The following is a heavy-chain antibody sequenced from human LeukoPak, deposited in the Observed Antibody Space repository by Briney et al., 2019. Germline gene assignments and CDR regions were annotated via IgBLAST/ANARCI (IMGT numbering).Heavy chain of an antibody. J-gene: IGHJ2*01. CDR3: ARDLKWPYWYFDL. CDR1: GFTVSSNY. D-gene: IGHD5-12*01. CDR2: IYSGGST. V-gene: IGHV3-53*01. Sequence: GGSLRLSCAVSGFTVSSNYMSWVRQAPGKGLDWVSVIYSGGSTYYADSVKGRFPISRDNSKNTLYLQMNSLRAEDTAVYYCARDLKWPYWYFDLWGRGTLVTVSS.